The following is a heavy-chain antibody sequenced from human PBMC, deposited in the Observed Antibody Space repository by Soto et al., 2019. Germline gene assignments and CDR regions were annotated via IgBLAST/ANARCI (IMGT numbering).Heavy chain of an antibody. CDR1: GFTFSDYY. CDR3: ARDGPLTGHGSAGCNSPVHHAFDN. Sequence: GGSLRLSCAASGFTFSDYYMSWIRQAPGKGLEWVSYISSSGSTIYYADSVKGRFTISRDNAKNSLYLQMNSLRAEDTAVYYWARDGPLTGHGSAGCNSPVHHAFDNWGQEATVTVSS. V-gene: IGHV3-11*01. CDR2: ISSSGSTI. D-gene: IGHD6-25*01. J-gene: IGHJ4*01.